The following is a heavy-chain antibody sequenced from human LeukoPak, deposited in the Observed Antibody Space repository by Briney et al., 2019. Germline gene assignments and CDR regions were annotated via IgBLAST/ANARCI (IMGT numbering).Heavy chain of an antibody. Sequence: GGSLRLSCAASGFTFSSYAMSWVRQAPGKGLEWVSAISGSGGSTYYADSVKGRFTISRDSSKNTLYLQMNSLRAEDTAVYYCAKVTTSMVQSDYYYYYYGMDVWGQGTTVTVSS. CDR1: GFTFSSYA. CDR3: AKVTTSMVQSDYYYYYYGMDV. J-gene: IGHJ6*02. D-gene: IGHD3-10*01. CDR2: ISGSGGST. V-gene: IGHV3-23*01.